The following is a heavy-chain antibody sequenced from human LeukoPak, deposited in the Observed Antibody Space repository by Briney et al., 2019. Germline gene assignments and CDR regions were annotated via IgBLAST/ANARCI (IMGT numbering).Heavy chain of an antibody. D-gene: IGHD7-27*01. CDR3: ARDRVGLGMNWFDP. CDR2: INPNSGGT. V-gene: IGHV1-2*02. Sequence: ASVKVSCKASGYAFIGYYIYWLRQAPGQGLEWMGWINPNSGGTRYAQEFQGRVNMTMDTSISTVYMEMRSLRFDDTAVYYCARDRVGLGMNWFDPWGQGTLAIVS. CDR1: GYAFIGYY. J-gene: IGHJ5*02.